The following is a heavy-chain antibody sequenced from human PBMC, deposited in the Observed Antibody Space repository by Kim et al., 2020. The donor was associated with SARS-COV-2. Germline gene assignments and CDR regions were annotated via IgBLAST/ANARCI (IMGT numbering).Heavy chain of an antibody. CDR3: AKGVVVPAAIFYYYGMDV. CDR1: GFTFSSYS. D-gene: IGHD2-2*01. J-gene: IGHJ6*02. Sequence: GGSLRLSCAASGFTFSSYSMNWVRQAPGKGLEWVSSISSSSSYIYYADSVKGRFTISRDNAKNSLYLQMNSLRAEDTAVYYCAKGVVVPAAIFYYYGMDVWGQGTTVTVSS. CDR2: ISSSSSYI. V-gene: IGHV3-21*01.